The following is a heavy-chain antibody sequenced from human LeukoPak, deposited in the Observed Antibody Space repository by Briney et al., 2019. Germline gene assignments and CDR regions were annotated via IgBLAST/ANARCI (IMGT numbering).Heavy chain of an antibody. CDR3: ARSITIFRVVIQRHYYYYMDV. CDR2: INHSGST. V-gene: IGHV4-34*01. Sequence: SETLSLTCAVYGGSFSGYYWSWIRQPPGKGLEWIGEINHSGSTNYNPSLKSRVTISVDTSKDQFSLKLSSVTAADTAVYYCARSITIFRVVIQRHYYYYMDVWGKGTTVTVSS. CDR1: GGSFSGYY. J-gene: IGHJ6*03. D-gene: IGHD3-3*01.